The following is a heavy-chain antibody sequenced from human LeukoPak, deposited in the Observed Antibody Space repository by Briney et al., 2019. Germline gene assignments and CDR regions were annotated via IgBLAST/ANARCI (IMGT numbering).Heavy chain of an antibody. J-gene: IGHJ4*02. CDR2: IYYSGST. CDR3: ARSPLSGSYYGWPPYYFDY. Sequence: SETLSLTCTVSGGSISSYYWSWIRQPPGKGLEWIGYIYYSGSTNYNPSLKSRVTISVDTSKNQFSLKLSSVTAADTAVYYCARSPLSGSYYGWPPYYFDYWGQGTLVTVSS. V-gene: IGHV4-59*01. D-gene: IGHD1-26*01. CDR1: GGSISSYY.